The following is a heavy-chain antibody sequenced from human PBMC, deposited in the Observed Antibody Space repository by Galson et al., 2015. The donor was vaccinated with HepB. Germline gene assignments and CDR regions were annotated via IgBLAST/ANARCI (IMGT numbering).Heavy chain of an antibody. Sequence: PALVKPTQPLTLTCTFSGFSLSASGVSVGWVRQPPGKALEWLALIYWDDDKRYSPSLKSRLTITKDTSKNQVVRTMTNMDPVDTATYYCAHSLDYGVDYWGQGTLVTVSS. CDR2: IYWDDDK. D-gene: IGHD4-17*01. CDR1: GFSLSASGVS. CDR3: AHSLDYGVDY. J-gene: IGHJ4*02. V-gene: IGHV2-5*02.